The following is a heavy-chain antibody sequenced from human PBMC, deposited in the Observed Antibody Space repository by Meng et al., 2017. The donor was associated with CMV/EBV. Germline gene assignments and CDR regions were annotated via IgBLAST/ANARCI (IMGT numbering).Heavy chain of an antibody. Sequence: ASVKVSCKASGYTFTGYYMHWVRQAPGQGLEWMGWINPNSGGTNYAQKFQGRVTMTRDTSIGTAYMELSRLRSDDTAVYYCARHRPHYYYGMDVWGQGTTVTVSS. V-gene: IGHV1-2*02. CDR1: GYTFTGYY. CDR3: ARHRPHYYYGMDV. J-gene: IGHJ6*02. CDR2: INPNSGGT.